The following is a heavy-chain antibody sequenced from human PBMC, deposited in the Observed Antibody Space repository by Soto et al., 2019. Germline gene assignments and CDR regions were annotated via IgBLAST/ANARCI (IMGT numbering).Heavy chain of an antibody. CDR2: IWYDGSNK. CDR1: GFTFSSYV. Sequence: ALRLSCAASGFTFSSYVMHWVRQAPGKGLEWVAVIWYDGSNKYYADSVKGRFTISRDNSKNTLYLQMNSLRAEDTAVYYCASVRAEGHYYSGMDAWGQGTPVTVTS. CDR3: ASVRAEGHYYSGMDA. J-gene: IGHJ6*02. V-gene: IGHV3-33*01.